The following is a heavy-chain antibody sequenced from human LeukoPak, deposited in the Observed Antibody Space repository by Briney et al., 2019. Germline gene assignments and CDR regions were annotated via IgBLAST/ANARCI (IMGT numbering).Heavy chain of an antibody. J-gene: IGHJ4*02. CDR3: ASAVGATTGFDY. CDR2: INPNSGGT. CDR1: GYTLTELS. D-gene: IGHD1-26*01. V-gene: IGHV1-2*02. Sequence: ASVKVSCKVSGYTLTELSMHWVRQAPGQGLEWMGWINPNSGGTNYAQKFQGRVTMTRDTSISTAYMELSRLRSDDTAVYYCASAVGATTGFDYWGQGTLVTVSS.